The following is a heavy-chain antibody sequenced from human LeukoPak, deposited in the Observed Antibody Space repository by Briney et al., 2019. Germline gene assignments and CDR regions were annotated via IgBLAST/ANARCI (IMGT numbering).Heavy chain of an antibody. CDR1: GFTFSSYG. V-gene: IGHV3-33*01. J-gene: IGHJ4*02. CDR3: ARDRIYHYFDY. Sequence: GRSLRLSCAASGFTFSSYGMQWVRQAPGKGLEWVAVIWYDGSNKYYADSVKGRFTISRDNSKNTLYLQMSSLRAEDTAVYYCARDRIYHYFDYWGQGTLVTVSS. CDR2: IWYDGSNK. D-gene: IGHD5/OR15-5a*01.